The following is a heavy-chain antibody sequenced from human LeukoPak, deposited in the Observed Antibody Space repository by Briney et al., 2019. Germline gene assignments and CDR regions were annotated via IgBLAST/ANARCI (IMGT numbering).Heavy chain of an antibody. J-gene: IGHJ4*02. Sequence: PGGSLRLSCAASGFIFSPHAMHWVRQAPGKGLEWVSSISSSSSYIYYADSVKGRFTISRDNAKNSLYLQMNSLRAEDTAVYYCARERSVAWFDYWGQGTLVTVSS. CDR3: ARERSVAWFDY. V-gene: IGHV3-21*01. CDR2: ISSSSSYI. D-gene: IGHD5-12*01. CDR1: GFIFSPHA.